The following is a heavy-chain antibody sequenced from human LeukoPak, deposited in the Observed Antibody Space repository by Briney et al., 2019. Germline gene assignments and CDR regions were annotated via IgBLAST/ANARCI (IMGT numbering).Heavy chain of an antibody. D-gene: IGHD3-22*01. CDR2: IYYSGST. CDR3: ARGDSSGYYSFDY. J-gene: IGHJ4*02. V-gene: IGHV4-59*01. Sequence: SETLSLTCTVSGGSISSYYWSWIRQPPGKGLEWMGYIYYSGSTTYNPSLKSRVTISVDTSKNQFSLKLSSVTAADTAVYYCARGDSSGYYSFDYWGQGTLVTVSS. CDR1: GGSISSYY.